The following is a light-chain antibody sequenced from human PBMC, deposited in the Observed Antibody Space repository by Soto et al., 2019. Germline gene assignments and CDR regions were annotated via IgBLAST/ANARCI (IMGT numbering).Light chain of an antibody. CDR2: DAS. Sequence: EIVLTQPPGTLSLSPGERATLSCRASLSVSTSYLAWYQQKPGQPPRLLIYDASSRATGIPDRFSGSGSRTDFTLTISRLEPEDFAVYYCQQYGSSPTFGPGTKVDIK. V-gene: IGKV3-20*01. J-gene: IGKJ1*01. CDR3: QQYGSSPT. CDR1: LSVSTSY.